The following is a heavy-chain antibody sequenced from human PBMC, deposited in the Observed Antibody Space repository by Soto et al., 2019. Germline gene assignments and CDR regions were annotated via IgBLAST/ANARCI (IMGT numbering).Heavy chain of an antibody. D-gene: IGHD4-17*01. CDR2: IYYSGST. CDR3: ARDGRLTTVTTSYYYYGMDV. Sequence: PSETLSLTCTVSGGSISSGDYYWSWIRQPPGKGLEWIGYIYYSGSTYYNPSLKSRVTISVDTSKNQFSLKLSSVTAADTAVYYCARDGRLTTVTTSYYYYGMDVWGQGTTVTVS. J-gene: IGHJ6*02. V-gene: IGHV4-30-4*01. CDR1: GGSISSGDYY.